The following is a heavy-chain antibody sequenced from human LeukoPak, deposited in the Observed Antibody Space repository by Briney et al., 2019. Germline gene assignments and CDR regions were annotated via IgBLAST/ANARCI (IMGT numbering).Heavy chain of an antibody. CDR2: TSSSGST. CDR3: ARLVRLGYCSSTSCYARFDY. V-gene: IGHV4-61*02. Sequence: SETLSLTCTVSGDSISSGDYYWSWIRQPAGKGLEWIGRTSSSGSTNYNPSLKSRVTISVDTSKNQFSLKLSSVTAADTAVYYCARLVRLGYCSSTSCYARFDYWGQGTLVTVSS. D-gene: IGHD2-2*01. J-gene: IGHJ4*02. CDR1: GDSISSGDYY.